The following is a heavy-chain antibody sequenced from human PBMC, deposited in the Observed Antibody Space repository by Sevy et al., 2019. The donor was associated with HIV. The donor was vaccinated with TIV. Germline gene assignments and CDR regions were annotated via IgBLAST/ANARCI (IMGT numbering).Heavy chain of an antibody. CDR3: ARDAARVIVPTAGFDS. D-gene: IGHD1-1*01. V-gene: IGHV3-33*01. CDR2: IWHDGRTG. J-gene: IGHJ5*01. CDR1: GFTFRSFS. Sequence: GGSLRLSCVASGFTFRSFSMHWVRQAPGKGLEWGAAIWHDGRTGRYADSVQGRFTISRENSKKTLYLQMNSLRDEDTAIYYCARDAARVIVPTAGFDSWGQGTLVTVSS.